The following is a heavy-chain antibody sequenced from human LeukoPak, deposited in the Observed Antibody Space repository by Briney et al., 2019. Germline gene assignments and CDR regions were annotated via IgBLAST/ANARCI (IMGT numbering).Heavy chain of an antibody. D-gene: IGHD6-19*01. CDR1: GFTFSSYC. V-gene: IGHV3-21*01. CDR2: ISSSSSYI. CDR3: ARDYFSAGGWGYDAFDI. J-gene: IGHJ3*02. Sequence: PGGSLRLSCAASGFTFSSYCMNWVRQAPGKGLEWVSSISSSSSYIYYADSVKGRFTISRDNAKNSLYLQMNSLRAEDTAVYYCARDYFSAGGWGYDAFDIWGQGTMVTVSS.